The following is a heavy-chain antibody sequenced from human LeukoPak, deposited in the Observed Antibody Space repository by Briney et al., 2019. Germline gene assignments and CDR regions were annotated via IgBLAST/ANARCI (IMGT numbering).Heavy chain of an antibody. V-gene: IGHV3-23*01. D-gene: IGHD6-19*01. J-gene: IGHJ4*02. CDR3: ARRSGIAVAGAFDY. CDR2: ISGSGDST. CDR1: GFTFSSYA. Sequence: GGSLRLSCAGSGFTFSSYAMRWVRQAPGKGLEWVSGISGSGDSTYYADSVKGRFTISRDNSKNTLYLQMNSLRAEDTAVYYCARRSGIAVAGAFDYWGQGTLVTVSS.